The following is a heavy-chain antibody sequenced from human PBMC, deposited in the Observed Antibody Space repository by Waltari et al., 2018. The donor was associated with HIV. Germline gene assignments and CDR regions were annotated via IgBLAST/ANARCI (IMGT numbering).Heavy chain of an antibody. CDR3: AKDRVVGGTINLFDY. J-gene: IGHJ4*02. CDR1: GFTFYNYG. CDR2: ISGSGDTT. Sequence: EVQLLESGGGLVQPGGSLRLSCAASGFTFYNYGLSWVRLAPGKGLEWVSGISGSGDTTYYADSVKGRFTISRDNSKNTLYLQMNSLRGEDTALYYCAKDRVVGGTINLFDYWGQGTLVTVSS. D-gene: IGHD2-2*01. V-gene: IGHV3-23*01.